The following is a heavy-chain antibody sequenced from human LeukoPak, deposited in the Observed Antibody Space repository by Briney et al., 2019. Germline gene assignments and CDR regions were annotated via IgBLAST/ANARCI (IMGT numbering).Heavy chain of an antibody. CDR3: ARWAGVTDQ. CDR2: IKQDGSVG. V-gene: IGHV3-7*01. J-gene: IGHJ4*02. D-gene: IGHD5-18*01. Sequence: GGSLRLSCAASGFTFENYWMSWVRQVPRKGPEWVAHIKQDGSVGHYLDSVKGRFTISRDNAKKSLFLQMNSLIAEDTAVYYCARWAGVTDQWGQGTLVTVSS. CDR1: GFTFENYW.